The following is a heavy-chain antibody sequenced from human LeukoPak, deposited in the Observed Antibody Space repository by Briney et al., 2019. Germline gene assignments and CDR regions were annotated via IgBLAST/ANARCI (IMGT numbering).Heavy chain of an antibody. V-gene: IGHV4-59*01. CDR3: ARDGGPAFDI. CDR1: GGSISSYY. J-gene: IGHJ3*02. CDR2: IYYSGST. D-gene: IGHD3-16*01. Sequence: SETLSLTCTVSGGSISSYYWSWIRQPPGKGLEWIGYIYYSGSTNYNPSLKSRVTISVDTSKNQFSLKLSSETAADTAVYYCARDGGPAFDIWGQGTMVTVSS.